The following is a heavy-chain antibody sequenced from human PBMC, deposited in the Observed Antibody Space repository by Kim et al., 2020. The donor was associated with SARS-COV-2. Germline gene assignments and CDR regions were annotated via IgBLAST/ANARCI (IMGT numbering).Heavy chain of an antibody. CDR3: ASGSSSGYYNYFDS. V-gene: IGHV3-48*01. Sequence: ADAVRGRFTSSRDNAKNSLYLQMNRLTAEDTAVYYWASGSSSGYYNYFDSWGQGTLVTVSS. J-gene: IGHJ4*02. D-gene: IGHD3-22*01.